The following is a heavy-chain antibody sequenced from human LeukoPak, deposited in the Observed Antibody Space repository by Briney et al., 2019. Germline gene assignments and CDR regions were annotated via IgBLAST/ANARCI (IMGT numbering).Heavy chain of an antibody. V-gene: IGHV3-11*04. Sequence: GGSLRLSCAASGFTFSDYYMSWIRQAPGKGLEWVSYISSSGSTIYYADSVKGRFTISRDNAKNSLYLQMNGLRAEDTAVYYCAGDKYYDFWSGYYRFDPWGQGTLVTVSS. CDR2: ISSSGSTI. CDR1: GFTFSDYY. J-gene: IGHJ5*02. D-gene: IGHD3-3*01. CDR3: AGDKYYDFWSGYYRFDP.